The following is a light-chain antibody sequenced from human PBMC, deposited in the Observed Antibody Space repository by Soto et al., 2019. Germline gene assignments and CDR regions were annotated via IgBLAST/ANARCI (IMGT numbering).Light chain of an antibody. Sequence: DIQMTQSPSTLSASVGDRVTITCRASQSISSWLAWYQQKPGKAPKLLIYDASILESGVPSRFSGSGSWTDFTLAISSLQPDDFATAYCQQYNSYSWSFGPGTKVEIK. J-gene: IGKJ1*01. V-gene: IGKV1-5*01. CDR1: QSISSW. CDR2: DAS. CDR3: QQYNSYSWS.